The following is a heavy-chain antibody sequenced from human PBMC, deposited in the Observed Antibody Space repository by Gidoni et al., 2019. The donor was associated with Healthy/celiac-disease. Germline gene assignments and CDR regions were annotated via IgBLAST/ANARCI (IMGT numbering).Heavy chain of an antibody. Sequence: EVQLLESGGGLVQPGGSLRLSCAASGLPFSSHAISWVRQAPGKGLDGVSAISGSGVSTYYADSVKGRFTISRDNSKNTLYLQMNSLRAEDTAVYYCAGQRSMVRGEQDYWGQGTLVTVSS. J-gene: IGHJ4*02. D-gene: IGHD3-10*01. CDR3: AGQRSMVRGEQDY. CDR1: GLPFSSHA. CDR2: ISGSGVST. V-gene: IGHV3-23*01.